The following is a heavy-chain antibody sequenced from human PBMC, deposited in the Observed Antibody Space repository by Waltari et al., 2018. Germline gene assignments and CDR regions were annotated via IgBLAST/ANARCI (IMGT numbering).Heavy chain of an antibody. CDR2: IYTSGST. Sequence: QVQLQESGPGLVKPSETLSLTCTVSGGSISSYYWSWIRQPAGKGLEWIGRIYTSGSTNYNPSLKSRVTMSVDTSKNQFSLKLSSVTAADTAVYYCARDQVAVAGYYYYYYMDVWGKGTTVTVSS. D-gene: IGHD6-19*01. CDR3: ARDQVAVAGYYYYYYMDV. V-gene: IGHV4-4*07. CDR1: GGSISSYY. J-gene: IGHJ6*03.